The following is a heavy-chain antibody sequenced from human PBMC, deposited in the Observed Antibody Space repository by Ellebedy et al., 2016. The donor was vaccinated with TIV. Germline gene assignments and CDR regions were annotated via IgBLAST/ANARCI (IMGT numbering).Heavy chain of an antibody. J-gene: IGHJ3*02. CDR2: IKQDGSEK. V-gene: IGHV3-7*01. Sequence: GESLKISXVVSGFTFSSYWMSWVRQAPGKGLEWVANIKQDGSEKYYVDSEKGRFTISRDNAKNSLYLQMNSLRAEDTAVYYCARNRAPDDIWGQGTMVTVSS. CDR1: GFTFSSYW. D-gene: IGHD1-14*01. CDR3: ARNRAPDDI.